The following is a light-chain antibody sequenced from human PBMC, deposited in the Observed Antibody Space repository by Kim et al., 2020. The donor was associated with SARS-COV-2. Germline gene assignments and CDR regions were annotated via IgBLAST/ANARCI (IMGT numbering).Light chain of an antibody. J-gene: IGKJ4*01. CDR3: QQTHSVPLT. V-gene: IGKV1-39*01. CDR1: QNINNH. Sequence: DIQMTQSPSSLSASVGDRVTVTCRASQNINNHLGWYQQKSGKAPKLLIYGASSLQSGVPSRFSGTGSGTDFTLTIISLQPADFATYYCQQTHSVPLTFGGGTKLRSN. CDR2: GAS.